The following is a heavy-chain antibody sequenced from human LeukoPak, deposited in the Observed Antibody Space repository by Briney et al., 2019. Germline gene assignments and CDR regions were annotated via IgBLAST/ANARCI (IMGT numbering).Heavy chain of an antibody. J-gene: IGHJ4*02. CDR3: TRRVGKNYYFDY. Sequence: GGSLRLSCAASGFTFSGSAMHWVRQASGKGLEWVGRIRSKANSYATAYAASVKGRFTISRDDSKNTAYLQMNSLKTEDTAVYYCTRRVGKNYYFDYWGQGTLVTVSS. D-gene: IGHD1-26*01. CDR1: GFTFSGSA. V-gene: IGHV3-73*01. CDR2: IRSKANSYAT.